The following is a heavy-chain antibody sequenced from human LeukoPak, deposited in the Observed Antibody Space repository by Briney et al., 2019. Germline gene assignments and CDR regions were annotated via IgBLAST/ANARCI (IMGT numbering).Heavy chain of an antibody. CDR1: GFTFSSYA. CDR2: IPYDGSNK. V-gene: IGHV3-30*04. Sequence: GRSLRLSCAASGFTFSSYAMHWVRQAPGKGLEWVAVIPYDGSNKYYADSVKGRFTISRDNSKNTLYLQMNSLRAEDTAVYYCAKDYPGYSGSYPHYYYYYYMDVWGKGTTVTISS. J-gene: IGHJ6*03. CDR3: AKDYPGYSGSYPHYYYYYYMDV. D-gene: IGHD1-26*01.